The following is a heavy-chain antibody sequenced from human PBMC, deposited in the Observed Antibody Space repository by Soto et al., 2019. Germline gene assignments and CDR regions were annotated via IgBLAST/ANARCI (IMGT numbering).Heavy chain of an antibody. D-gene: IGHD2-21*02. V-gene: IGHV1-69*01. CDR1: GGTFSSYA. CDR3: ARKTLAYCGGDCYSVIHYYGMDV. J-gene: IGHJ6*02. CDR2: IIPIFGTA. Sequence: QVQLVQSGAEVKKPGSSVKVSCKASGGTFSSYAISWVRQAPGQGLEWMGGIIPIFGTANYAQKFQGRVTITADESTSTDYMELSSLRSEDTAVYYCARKTLAYCGGDCYSVIHYYGMDVWGQGTTVTVSS.